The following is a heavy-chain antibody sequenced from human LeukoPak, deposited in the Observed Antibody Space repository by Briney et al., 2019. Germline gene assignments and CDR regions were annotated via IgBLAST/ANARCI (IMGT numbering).Heavy chain of an antibody. D-gene: IGHD2-2*03. V-gene: IGHV1-69*13. CDR3: ARDASRELDNWFDP. J-gene: IGHJ5*02. Sequence: SVKVSCKASGGTFSSYAISWVRQAPGQGLEWMGGIIPIFGTANYAQKFQGRVTITADESTSTAYMELSSLRSEDTAVYYCARDASRELDNWFDPWGQGTLVTVSS. CDR2: IIPIFGTA. CDR1: GGTFSSYA.